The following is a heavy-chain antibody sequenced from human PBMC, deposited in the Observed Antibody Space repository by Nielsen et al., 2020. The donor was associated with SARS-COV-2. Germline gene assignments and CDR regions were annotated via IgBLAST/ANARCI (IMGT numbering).Heavy chain of an antibody. CDR1: GGTFSSYA. CDR2: IIPIFGTA. V-gene: IGHV1-69*13. J-gene: IGHJ6*03. D-gene: IGHD4-17*01. CDR3: ASRSETTVPTYYYYYMDV. Sequence: SVKVSCKASGGTFSSYAISWVRQAPGQGLEWMGGIIPIFGTANYAQKFRGRVTITADESTSTAYMELSSLRSEDTAVYYCASRSETTVPTYYYYYMDVWGKGTTVTVSS.